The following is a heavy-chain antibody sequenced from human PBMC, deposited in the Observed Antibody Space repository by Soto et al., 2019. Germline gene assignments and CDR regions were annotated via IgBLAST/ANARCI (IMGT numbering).Heavy chain of an antibody. J-gene: IGHJ4*02. Sequence: PGGSLRLSCTASGFTFSNSAMTWVRQAPGKGLEWVSIISASGRSTYHAASVKGRFTISRDNSKDTLYLQMNSLRAEDTAVYYCAKGNSSGWYRPIDYWGQGTLVTVSS. V-gene: IGHV3-23*01. CDR3: AKGNSSGWYRPIDY. CDR2: ISASGRST. D-gene: IGHD6-19*01. CDR1: GFTFSNSA.